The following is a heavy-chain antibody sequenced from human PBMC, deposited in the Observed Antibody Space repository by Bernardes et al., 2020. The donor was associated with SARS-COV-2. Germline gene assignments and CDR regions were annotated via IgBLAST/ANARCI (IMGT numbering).Heavy chain of an antibody. V-gene: IGHV3-49*04. J-gene: IGHJ3*02. Sequence: GGSLRLSCTASGLTFGDYAMSWVRQAPGEGLEWVGFIRSKTYGGTPEYAASVKGRFTISRDDSKSIAYLQMNNLKIEDTAVYYCTPTQTFPGDAFEIWGQGTMVAVSS. CDR3: TPTQTFPGDAFEI. D-gene: IGHD3-16*01. CDR2: IRSKTYGGTP. CDR1: GLTFGDYA.